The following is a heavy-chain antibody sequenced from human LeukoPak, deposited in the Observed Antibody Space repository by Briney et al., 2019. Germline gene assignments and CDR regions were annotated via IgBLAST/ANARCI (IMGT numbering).Heavy chain of an antibody. J-gene: IGHJ6*02. CDR3: ARLKGSTSSIYYYYGMDV. D-gene: IGHD2-2*01. V-gene: IGHV1-18*01. CDR2: ISAYNGNT. CDR1: GYTFTSYG. Sequence: ASVKVSCKASGYTFTSYGISWVRQAPGQGREGMGWISAYNGNTNYAQKLQGRVTMTTDTSTSTAYMELRSLRSDDTAVYYCARLKGSTSSIYYYYGMDVWGQGTTVTVSS.